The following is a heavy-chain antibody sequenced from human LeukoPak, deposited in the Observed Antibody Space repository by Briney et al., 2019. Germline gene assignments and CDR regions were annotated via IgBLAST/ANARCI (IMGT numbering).Heavy chain of an antibody. Sequence: IPSETLSLTCTVSGGSIGSHYWSWIRQPPGKGLEWIGYIYYSGGTKYNPSLQSRVTISVDTSKNHFSLKLSSVNGADTAVYFCAREREELGDAFDLWGQGTLVTVSS. CDR2: IYYSGGT. J-gene: IGHJ3*01. CDR1: GGSIGSHY. CDR3: AREREELGDAFDL. V-gene: IGHV4-59*11. D-gene: IGHD7-27*01.